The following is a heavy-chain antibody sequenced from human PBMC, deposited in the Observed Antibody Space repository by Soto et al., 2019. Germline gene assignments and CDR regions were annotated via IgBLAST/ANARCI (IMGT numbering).Heavy chain of an antibody. V-gene: IGHV4-34*01. CDR3: AVVWVYGNSDYY. CDR2: INHSGST. D-gene: IGHD1-7*01. J-gene: IGHJ4*02. CDR1: GGSFSGYY. Sequence: PSETLSLTCAVSGGSFSGYYWSWIRQPPGKGLEWIGEINHSGSTNYDPSLKSRVTISVDTSKNQFSLKLSSVTAADTAVYYCAVVWVYGNSDYYWGQGNL.